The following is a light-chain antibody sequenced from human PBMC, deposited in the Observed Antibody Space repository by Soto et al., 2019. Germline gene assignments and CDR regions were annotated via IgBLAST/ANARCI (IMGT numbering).Light chain of an antibody. J-gene: IGLJ1*01. CDR3: SSYTARGTRV. Sequence: QSALTQFASVSGSPGQSITISCTGTSIVVGAYTYVSWYQQHPDKAPKLLIYEVGNRPSGVSFRFSGSKSGNTASLTISGLQAEDEADYYCSSYTARGTRVFGTGTKLTVL. V-gene: IGLV2-14*01. CDR1: SIVVGAYTY. CDR2: EVG.